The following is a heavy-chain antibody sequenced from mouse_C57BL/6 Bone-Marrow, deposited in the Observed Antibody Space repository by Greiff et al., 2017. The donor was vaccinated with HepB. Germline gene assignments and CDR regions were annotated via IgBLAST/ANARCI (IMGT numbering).Heavy chain of an antibody. CDR2: ISDGGSYT. V-gene: IGHV5-4*03. J-gene: IGHJ4*01. Sequence: DVMLVESGGGLVKPGGSLKLSCAASGFTFSSYAMSWVRQTPEKRLEWVATISDGGSYTYYPDNVKGRFTISSDKAKNNLYLQMSQLKSEDTAMYYGARYWNYGSSYPYAKDYWGQGTSVTVSS. D-gene: IGHD1-1*01. CDR1: GFTFSSYA. CDR3: ARYWNYGSSYPYAKDY.